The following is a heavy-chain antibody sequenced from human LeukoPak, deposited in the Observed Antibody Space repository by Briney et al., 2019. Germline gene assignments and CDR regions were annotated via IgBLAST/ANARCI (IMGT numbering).Heavy chain of an antibody. Sequence: PSETLSLTCTVSGGSISSYYWSWIRQPPGKGLEWIGYIYYSGSTNYNPSLKSRVTISVDTSKNQFSQKLSSVTAADTAVYYCARGGSSIAVAEGWFDPWGQGTLVTVSS. D-gene: IGHD6-19*01. CDR1: GGSISSYY. V-gene: IGHV4-59*12. J-gene: IGHJ5*02. CDR2: IYYSGST. CDR3: ARGGSSIAVAEGWFDP.